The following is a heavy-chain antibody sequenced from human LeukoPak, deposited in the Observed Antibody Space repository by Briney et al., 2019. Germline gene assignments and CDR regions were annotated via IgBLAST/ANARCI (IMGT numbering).Heavy chain of an antibody. J-gene: IGHJ4*02. Sequence: GGSLRLSCAASGFTFSSYSMNGVRQAPGKGLEWVSSISSSSSYIYYADSVKGRFTISRDNAKNSLYLQMNSLRAEDTAVYYCARRGRLGDQTSGSDYWGQGTLVTVSS. CDR1: GFTFSSYS. CDR3: ARRGRLGDQTSGSDY. V-gene: IGHV3-21*01. CDR2: ISSSSSYI. D-gene: IGHD2-15*01.